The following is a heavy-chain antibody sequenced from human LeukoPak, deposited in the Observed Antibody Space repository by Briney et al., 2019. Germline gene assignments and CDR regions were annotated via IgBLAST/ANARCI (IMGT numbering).Heavy chain of an antibody. CDR1: GGSISSSSYY. CDR3: ASRIYMTIGNSAFDI. J-gene: IGHJ3*02. V-gene: IGHV4-39*07. D-gene: IGHD3-22*01. Sequence: SETLSLTCTVSGGSISSSSYYWGWIRQPPGKGLEWIGNIYYSGSTYYNPSLESRVTLSIDTSKNQFSLKLTSVTAADTAVYYCASRIYMTIGNSAFDIWGQGTMVTVSS. CDR2: IYYSGST.